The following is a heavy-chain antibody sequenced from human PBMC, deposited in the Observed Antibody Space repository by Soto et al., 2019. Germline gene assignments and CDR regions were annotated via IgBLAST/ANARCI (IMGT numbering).Heavy chain of an antibody. Sequence: GGSLRLSCATFEFTFSAYWMSWVRQAPGKGLEWVANIRKDGGEKYYVDSVKGRFTISRDNAKNSVYLQMNSLRVEDTAIYYCASEYGDHLKFFDYWGPGTLVTVSS. CDR3: ASEYGDHLKFFDY. D-gene: IGHD4-17*01. J-gene: IGHJ4*02. V-gene: IGHV3-7*01. CDR1: EFTFSAYW. CDR2: IRKDGGEK.